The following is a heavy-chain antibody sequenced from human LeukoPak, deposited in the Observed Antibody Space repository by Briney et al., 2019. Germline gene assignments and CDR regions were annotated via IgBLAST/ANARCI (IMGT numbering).Heavy chain of an antibody. CDR2: ISGSGGST. D-gene: IGHD2/OR15-2a*01. V-gene: IGHV3-23*01. CDR3: AKADILSYYYYMDV. Sequence: GGSLRLSCAASGFTFSTYEMNWVRQAPGKGLEWVSAISGSGGSTYYADSVKGRFTISRDNSKNTLYLQMNSLRAEDTAVYYCAKADILSYYYYMDVWGKGTTVTVSS. CDR1: GFTFSTYE. J-gene: IGHJ6*03.